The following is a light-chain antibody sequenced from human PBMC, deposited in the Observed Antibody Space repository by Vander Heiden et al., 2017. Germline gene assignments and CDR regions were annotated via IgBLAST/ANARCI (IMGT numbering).Light chain of an antibody. CDR3: CSYAGSYTLKV. J-gene: IGLJ2*01. CDR1: SSDVGGYNY. V-gene: IGLV2-11*01. CDR2: DVS. Sequence: QSALTQPRSVSGSPGQSVTISCTGTSSDVGGYNYVSWYQQHPGKAPKLMSYDVSKRPSGVPDRFSGSKSGNTASLTISGLHAEDEADYYCCSYAGSYTLKVFGGGTKLTVL.